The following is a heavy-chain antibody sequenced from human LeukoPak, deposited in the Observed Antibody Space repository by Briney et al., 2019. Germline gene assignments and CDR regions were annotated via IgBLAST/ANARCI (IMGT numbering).Heavy chain of an antibody. Sequence: PGGSLGLSCAASGFTFSSYEMNCGRQAPGKGREWVSYISSICSIIYYADSVKAQFNISTDNAQNSLYLQMNSLRADDTAVYSCARDLFAYMDVWGKGTPVTVSS. J-gene: IGHJ6*03. D-gene: IGHD2-21*01. CDR3: ARDLFAYMDV. CDR1: GFTFSSYE. CDR2: ISSICSII. V-gene: IGHV3-48*03.